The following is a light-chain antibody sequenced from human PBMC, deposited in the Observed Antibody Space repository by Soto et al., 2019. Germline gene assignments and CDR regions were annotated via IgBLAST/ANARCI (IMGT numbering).Light chain of an antibody. CDR3: QQYGSSPTT. V-gene: IGKV3-20*01. CDR2: GAS. Sequence: EIVLNQSPGTLSLNPGERATLSCRASQSVFNNHIGWYQRKPGQAPRRLIFGASFRATGIPDRFSGSGSGTDFTLTISRLEPEDFAVYYCQQYGSSPTTFGQGTKVDIK. CDR1: QSVFNNH. J-gene: IGKJ1*01.